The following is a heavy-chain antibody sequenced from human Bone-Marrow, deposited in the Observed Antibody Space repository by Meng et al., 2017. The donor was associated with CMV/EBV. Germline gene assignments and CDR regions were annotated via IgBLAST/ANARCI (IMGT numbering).Heavy chain of an antibody. Sequence: GESLKISCAASGFTFSSYSMNWVRQAPGKGLEWVSSISSSSSYIYYADSVKGRFTISRDNAKNSLYLQMNSLRAEDTAVYYCARQMGYYYDSSGSYYYYGMDVWGQGTTVTVSS. CDR3: ARQMGYYYDSSGSYYYYGMDV. CDR2: ISSSSSYI. D-gene: IGHD3-22*01. J-gene: IGHJ6*02. CDR1: GFTFSSYS. V-gene: IGHV3-21*01.